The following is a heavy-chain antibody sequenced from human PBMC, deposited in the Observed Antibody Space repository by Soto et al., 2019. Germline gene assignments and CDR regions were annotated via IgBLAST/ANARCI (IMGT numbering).Heavy chain of an antibody. CDR2: IYYSGST. CDR1: GGSISSGDYY. V-gene: IGHV4-30-4*01. Sequence: SETLSLTCTVSGGSISSGDYYWSWIRQPPGKGLEWIGYIYYSGSTYYNPSLKSRVTISVDTSKNQFSLQLSSVTAADTAVYYCARDPRGDHPYYYYGMDVWGQGTTVTVSS. D-gene: IGHD4-17*01. J-gene: IGHJ6*02. CDR3: ARDPRGDHPYYYYGMDV.